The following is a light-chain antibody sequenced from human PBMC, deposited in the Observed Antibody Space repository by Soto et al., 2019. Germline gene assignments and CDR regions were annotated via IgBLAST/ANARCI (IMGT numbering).Light chain of an antibody. J-gene: IGKJ1*01. Sequence: EIVLTQSPGSLSLSLGERATLSCRASPSVDSAFFAWYQQKPDQPPRLLMYGASRRATGIPDRFSGSGSGTDFTLTISRLEPEAFAVSDCQQYASSLTFGQGTKVEL. V-gene: IGKV3-20*01. CDR3: QQYASSLT. CDR1: PSVDSAF. CDR2: GAS.